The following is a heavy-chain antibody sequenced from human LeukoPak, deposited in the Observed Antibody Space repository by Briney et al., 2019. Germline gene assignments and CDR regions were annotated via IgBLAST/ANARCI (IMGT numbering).Heavy chain of an antibody. V-gene: IGHV3-74*01. CDR1: GTISSGYW. J-gene: IGHJ3*02. Sequence: GGSLRLSCAASGTISSGYWVHWVRQAPGKGLVWVSCISSDGSTTRYADSVTGRFTISRDNAKNTVYVHMNSLRDEDTAIYYCVRDTRNAFDIWGQGTMVTVSS. CDR2: ISSDGSTT. CDR3: VRDTRNAFDI.